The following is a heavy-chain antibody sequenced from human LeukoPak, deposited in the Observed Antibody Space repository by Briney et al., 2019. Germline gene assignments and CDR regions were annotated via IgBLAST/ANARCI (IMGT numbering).Heavy chain of an antibody. Sequence: GGSLRLSCAASGFTFSSYAMSWVRQAPGKGLEWVSAISGSGGSTYYADSVKGRFTISRDNSKNTLYLQMNSLRAEDTAVYYCARDGFLGGGAYYYYGMDVWGQGTTVTVSS. CDR3: ARDGFLGGGAYYYYGMDV. J-gene: IGHJ6*02. CDR2: ISGSGGST. CDR1: GFTFSSYA. D-gene: IGHD3-16*01. V-gene: IGHV3-23*01.